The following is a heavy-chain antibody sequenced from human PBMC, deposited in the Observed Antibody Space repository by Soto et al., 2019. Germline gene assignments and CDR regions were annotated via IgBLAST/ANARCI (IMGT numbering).Heavy chain of an antibody. J-gene: IGHJ4*02. D-gene: IGHD1-26*01. CDR1: GFTFSSYA. CDR3: AREWELLLEYFDY. Sequence: QPGGSLRLSCAASGFTFSSYAMHWVRQAPGKGLEWVAVISYDGSNKYYADSVKGRFTISRDNSKNTLYLQMNSLRAEDTAVYYCAREWELLLEYFDYWGQGTLVTVSS. CDR2: ISYDGSNK. V-gene: IGHV3-30-3*01.